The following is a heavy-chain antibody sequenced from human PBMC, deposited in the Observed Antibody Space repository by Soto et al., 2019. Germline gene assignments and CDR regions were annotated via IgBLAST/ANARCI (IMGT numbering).Heavy chain of an antibody. CDR2: INAGNGNT. J-gene: IGHJ4*02. Sequence: ASVKVSCKASGYTFTSYAMHWVRQAPGQRLEWMGWINAGNGNTKYSQKFQGRVTITRDTSASTAYMELSSLRSEDTAVYYCARAVRSGGSCYYNYGGRGTMITSSS. CDR3: ARAVRSGGSCYYNY. CDR1: GYTFTSYA. D-gene: IGHD2-15*01. V-gene: IGHV1-3*01.